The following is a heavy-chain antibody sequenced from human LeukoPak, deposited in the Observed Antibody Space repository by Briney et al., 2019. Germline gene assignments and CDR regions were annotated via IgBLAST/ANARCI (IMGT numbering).Heavy chain of an antibody. Sequence: GGSLRLSCAASGFTVSNNYMNWVRQAPGRGLEWVSLIYSGGDTHYADSVKGRFTISRDSSKNTLYLQMNSLRAEDTAVYYCARDPPAVRTNTYAWGQGTLVTVSS. CDR2: IYSGGDT. D-gene: IGHD4/OR15-4a*01. V-gene: IGHV3-66*01. J-gene: IGHJ5*02. CDR1: GFTVSNNY. CDR3: ARDPPAVRTNTYA.